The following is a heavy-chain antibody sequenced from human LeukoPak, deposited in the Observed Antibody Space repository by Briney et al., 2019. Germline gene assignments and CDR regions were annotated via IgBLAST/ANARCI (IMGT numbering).Heavy chain of an antibody. D-gene: IGHD7-27*01. Sequence: GGSLRLSCAASGFTFSRYSMNWVRQAPGKGLEWVSYISLSSSTIYYADSVKGRFTISRDNAKNSLYLQMNSLRDEDTAVYYCASMLTGSFDSWGQGTLVSVSS. CDR1: GFTFSRYS. CDR3: ASMLTGSFDS. J-gene: IGHJ4*02. CDR2: ISLSSSTI. V-gene: IGHV3-48*02.